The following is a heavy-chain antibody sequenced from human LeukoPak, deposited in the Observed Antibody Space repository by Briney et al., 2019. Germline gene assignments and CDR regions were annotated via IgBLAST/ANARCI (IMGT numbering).Heavy chain of an antibody. CDR2: IIPIFGTA. J-gene: IGHJ4*02. CDR3: ATYMLRDNWNVHTFDS. D-gene: IGHD1-1*01. V-gene: IGHV1-69*05. Sequence: GASVKVSCKASGGTFITYTINWVRQAPGQGLEWMGGIIPIFGTANYAQKFQGRATVTTDDSTSTAFMELSSLRSEDTAVYYCATYMLRDNWNVHTFDSWGQGTLVTVSS. CDR1: GGTFITYT.